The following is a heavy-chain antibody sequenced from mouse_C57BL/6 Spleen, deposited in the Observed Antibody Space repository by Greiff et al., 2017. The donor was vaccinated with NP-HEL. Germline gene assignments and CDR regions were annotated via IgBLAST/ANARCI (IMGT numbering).Heavy chain of an antibody. CDR2: IYPSDSET. J-gene: IGHJ3*01. CDR3: ARREGGSAY. CDR1: GYTFTSYW. Sequence: QVQLQQPGAELVRPGSSVKLSCKASGYTFTSYWMDWVKQRPGQGLEWIGNIYPSDSETHYNQKFKDKATLTVDKSSSTAYMQLSSLTSEDSAVYYGARREGGSAYWGQGTLVTVSA. V-gene: IGHV1-61*01.